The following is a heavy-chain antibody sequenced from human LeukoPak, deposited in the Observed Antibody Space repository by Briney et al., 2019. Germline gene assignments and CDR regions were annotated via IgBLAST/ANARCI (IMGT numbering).Heavy chain of an antibody. J-gene: IGHJ6*02. CDR2: IYSGGST. V-gene: IGHV3-66*01. CDR1: GFTVSSNY. D-gene: IGHD2-15*01. CDR3: ARVDSYCSGEGCYYYYGMDV. Sequence: PGGSLRLSCAASGFTVSSNYMSWVRQAPGKGLEWVSVIYSGGSTYYADSVKGRFTISRDNSKNTLYLQMNSLRAEDTAVYYCARVDSYCSGEGCYYYYGMDVWGQGTTVTVSS.